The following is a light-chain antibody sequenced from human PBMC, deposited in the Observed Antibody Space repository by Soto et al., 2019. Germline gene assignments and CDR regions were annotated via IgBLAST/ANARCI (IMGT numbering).Light chain of an antibody. CDR1: SSDVGGYNY. CDR2: DVS. Sequence: VLTQPRPVSGSPGQSVTISCTGTSSDVGGYNYVSWYQQHPGKAPKLMIFDVSKRPSGVPDRFSGSKSANTASLTISGLQAEDEADYYCCSYAGSYTYVFGTGTKVTVL. CDR3: CSYAGSYTYV. V-gene: IGLV2-11*01. J-gene: IGLJ1*01.